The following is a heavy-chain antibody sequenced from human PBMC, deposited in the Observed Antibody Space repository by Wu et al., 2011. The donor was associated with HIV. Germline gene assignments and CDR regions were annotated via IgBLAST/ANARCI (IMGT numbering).Heavy chain of an antibody. J-gene: IGHJ2*01. D-gene: IGHD4-11*01. CDR1: GYTFADYW. CDR2: IYPGDSDT. Sequence: VQLVQSGAEMKKPGESLKISCEASGYTFADYWIAWVRQMPGEGLEWIGIIYPGDSDTRYNLPFQGQVAISADKSINTAYLQWSSLKASDTAMYYCVRPPRGAITTSWYFDIWGRGTQVTVSS. CDR3: VRPPRGAITTSWYFDI. V-gene: IGHV5-51*03.